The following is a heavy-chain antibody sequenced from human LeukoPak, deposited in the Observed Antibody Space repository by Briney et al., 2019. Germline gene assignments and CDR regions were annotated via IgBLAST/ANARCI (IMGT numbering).Heavy chain of an antibody. J-gene: IGHJ4*02. V-gene: IGHV3-30*01. CDR3: AREVPDRSSGWYGYFDY. D-gene: IGHD6-19*01. Sequence: GRSLRLSCAASGFTFSSYAMHWVRQAPGKGLEWVAVISYDGSNKYYADSVKGRFTTSRDNSKNTLYLQMNSLRAEDTAVYYCAREVPDRSSGWYGYFDYWGQGTLVTVSS. CDR1: GFTFSSYA. CDR2: ISYDGSNK.